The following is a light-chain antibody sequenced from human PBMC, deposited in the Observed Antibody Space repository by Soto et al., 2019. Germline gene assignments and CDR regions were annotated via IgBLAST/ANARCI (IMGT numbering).Light chain of an antibody. CDR3: KQSGQSPIA. CDR2: GAS. J-gene: IGKJ5*01. CDR1: QSVSNNY. V-gene: IGKV3-20*01. Sequence: VLARAPPTRSVSARKRATLACRAGQSVSNNYLAWYQQKPGQAPRLLIYGASNRATGIPDRFSGSGSGTTFPPTCTSLELGGVAVYYCKQSGQSPIAFGQGTRLEIK.